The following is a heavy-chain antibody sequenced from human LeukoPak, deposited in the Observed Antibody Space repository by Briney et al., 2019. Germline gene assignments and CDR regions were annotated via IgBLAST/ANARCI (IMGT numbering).Heavy chain of an antibody. Sequence: SETLSLTCTVSGGSISYYYWTWIRQSPGKGLEWIGQIYYTGSTYYNPSLKRRVTISVDTSRNQFSLNLTSVTAADTAVYYCARGGTYNDILSFDPWGQGTLVTVSS. CDR1: GGSISYYY. V-gene: IGHV4-59*01. CDR3: ARGGTYNDILSFDP. J-gene: IGHJ5*02. CDR2: IYYTGST. D-gene: IGHD3-9*01.